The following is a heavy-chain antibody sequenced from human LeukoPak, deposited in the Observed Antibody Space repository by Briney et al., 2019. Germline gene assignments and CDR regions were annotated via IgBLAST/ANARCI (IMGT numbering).Heavy chain of an antibody. D-gene: IGHD3-22*01. V-gene: IGHV4-34*01. CDR2: INHSGST. CDR3: ARGRRTKEDYDSSGYYGY. Sequence: SETLSLTCAVYGRSFSGYYWSWIRQPPGKGLEWIGEINHSGSTNYNPSLKSRVTISVDTSKNQFSLKLSSVTAADTAVYYCARGRRTKEDYDSSGYYGYWGQGTLVTVSS. CDR1: GRSFSGYY. J-gene: IGHJ4*02.